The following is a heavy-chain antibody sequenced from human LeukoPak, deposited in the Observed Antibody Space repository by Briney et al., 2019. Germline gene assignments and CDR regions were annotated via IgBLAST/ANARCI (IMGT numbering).Heavy chain of an antibody. V-gene: IGHV1-69*06. CDR1: GGTFSSYA. J-gene: IGHJ5*02. CDR2: IIPIFGTA. Sequence: SVKVSCKASGGTFSSYAISWVRQAPGQGLEWMGGIIPIFGTANYAQKFQGRVTITADKSTSTAYMVLSSLRSEDTAVYYCARDGRGDYVLSGRVINWFDPWGQGTLVTASS. CDR3: ARDGRGDYVLSGRVINWFDP. D-gene: IGHD4-17*01.